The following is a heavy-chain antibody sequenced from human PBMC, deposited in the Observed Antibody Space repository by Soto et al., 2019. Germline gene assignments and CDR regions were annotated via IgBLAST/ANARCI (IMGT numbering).Heavy chain of an antibody. D-gene: IGHD3-22*01. CDR1: GGTFSSYA. V-gene: IGHV1-69*01. Sequence: QVQLVQSGAEVKKPGSSVKVSCKASGGTFSSYAISWVRQAPGQGLEWMGGIIPIFGTANYAQKFQGRVTITADGSTSTAYMELSSLRSEDTAVYYCARVARSYYDSSGYYPFDYWGQGTLVTVSS. J-gene: IGHJ4*02. CDR3: ARVARSYYDSSGYYPFDY. CDR2: IIPIFGTA.